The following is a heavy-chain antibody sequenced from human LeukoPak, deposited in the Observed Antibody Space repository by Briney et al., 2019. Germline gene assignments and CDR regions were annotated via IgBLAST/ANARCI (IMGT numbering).Heavy chain of an antibody. CDR2: IYSGSST. D-gene: IGHD3-22*01. V-gene: IGHV3-53*01. J-gene: IGHJ4*02. Sequence: PGGSLRLSCAASGLTVSNSYMSWVRQAPGKGLEWVSVIYSGSSTYYADSVKGRFTISRGNSKNTLYLQMNSLRAEDTAMYYCARRGNSGYSLDYWGQGTLVTVSS. CDR1: GLTVSNSY. CDR3: ARRGNSGYSLDY.